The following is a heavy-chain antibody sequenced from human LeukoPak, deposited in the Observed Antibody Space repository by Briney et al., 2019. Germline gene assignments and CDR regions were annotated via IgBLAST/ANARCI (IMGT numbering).Heavy chain of an antibody. CDR3: AAANYFDY. V-gene: IGHV3-7*01. J-gene: IGHJ4*02. CDR1: RFTFSNSW. Sequence: PGGSLRLSSAVSRFTFSNSWMSWVRQAPGKGLEWVATIKPDGSEKYYVDSVKGRFTISRDNAKNSLYLQMSSLRAEDTAVYYCAAANYFDYWGQGTLVTVSS. CDR2: IKPDGSEK.